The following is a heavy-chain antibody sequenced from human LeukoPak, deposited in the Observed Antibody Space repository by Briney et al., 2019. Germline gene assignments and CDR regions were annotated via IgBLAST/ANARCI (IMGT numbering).Heavy chain of an antibody. CDR2: INHNGST. Sequence: PSETLSLTCAVYGGSFSGYYWSWIRQPPGKGLEWIGEINHNGSTNYNTSLTGRVTISVEPSKNQCSLTRSYVTAADTAVFYFARLMDTAMVPWYFDLWGRGTLVTVSS. J-gene: IGHJ2*01. CDR1: GGSFSGYY. V-gene: IGHV4-34*01. D-gene: IGHD5-18*01. CDR3: ARLMDTAMVPWYFDL.